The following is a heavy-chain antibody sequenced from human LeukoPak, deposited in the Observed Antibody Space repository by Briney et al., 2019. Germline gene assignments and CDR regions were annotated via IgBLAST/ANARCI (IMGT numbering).Heavy chain of an antibody. CDR1: GYTFTDYY. J-gene: IGHJ3*01. Sequence: GASVKVSCKASGYTFTDYYMHWVRQAPGQGLEWMGWINCNSGGTNYALKFQGRVTMTRDTSLSTVYMELSSLRSDDTAVYYCARRNTVIVAALEEYGDHWFLWGQGTMVTVSS. CDR3: ARRNTVIVAALEEYGDHWFL. D-gene: IGHD3-22*01. CDR2: INCNSGGT. V-gene: IGHV1-2*02.